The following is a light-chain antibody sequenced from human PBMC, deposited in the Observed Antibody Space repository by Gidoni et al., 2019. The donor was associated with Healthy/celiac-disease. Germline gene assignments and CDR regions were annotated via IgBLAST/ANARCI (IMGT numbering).Light chain of an antibody. CDR2: GAS. CDR3: QQYSSSAWP. J-gene: IGKJ1*01. Sequence: EIVLTQSPGTLSLSPGERATLSCRASQSVSRSYFAWYQQKPGQAPRLLIYGASRRATGIPDRFIGSGSGTDFTLTLSSLEPEDFAVYYCQQYSSSAWPFGQGTQVEIK. CDR1: QSVSRSY. V-gene: IGKV3-20*01.